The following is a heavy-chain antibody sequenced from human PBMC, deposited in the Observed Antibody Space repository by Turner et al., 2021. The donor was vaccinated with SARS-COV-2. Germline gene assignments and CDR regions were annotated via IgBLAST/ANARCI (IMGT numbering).Heavy chain of an antibody. V-gene: IGHV1-8*01. CDR1: GGTFTSYD. Sequence: QVQLVQSGAEVKKPGSSVRVSCKASGGTFTSYDINWVRQATGQGLEWMGWMNPNSGNTGYAQKFQGRVTMTRNTSISTAYMELSSLRSEDTAVYYCARGLSRPYTAMVAYWGQGTLVTVSS. CDR2: MNPNSGNT. J-gene: IGHJ4*02. CDR3: ARGLSRPYTAMVAY. D-gene: IGHD5-18*01.